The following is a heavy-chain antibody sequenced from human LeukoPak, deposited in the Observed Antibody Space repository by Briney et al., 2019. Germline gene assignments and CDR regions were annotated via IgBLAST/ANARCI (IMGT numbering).Heavy chain of an antibody. CDR3: ARYSATATNWFDP. Sequence: SETLSLTCTVSGGSISSYYWSWIRQPPGKGPEWIGYIYTSGSTNYNPSLKSRVTISVDTSKNQFSLKLSSVTAADTAVYYCARYSATATNWFDPCGQGTLVTVSS. CDR1: GGSISSYY. V-gene: IGHV4-4*09. J-gene: IGHJ5*02. CDR2: IYTSGST. D-gene: IGHD2-21*02.